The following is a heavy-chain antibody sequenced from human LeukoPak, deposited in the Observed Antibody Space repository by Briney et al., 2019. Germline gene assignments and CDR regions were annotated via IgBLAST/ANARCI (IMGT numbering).Heavy chain of an antibody. J-gene: IGHJ5*02. CDR3: AKKYSTGLDP. CDR1: GFTFSSYW. D-gene: IGHD1-26*01. V-gene: IGHV3-7*03. CDR2: IKQDGSEK. Sequence: GGSLRLSCAASGFTFSSYWMSWVRQAPGKGLEWVANIKQDGSEKYYVDSVKGRFTISRDNAKKSVYLQMNSLRAEDTAIYYCAKKYSTGLDPWGQGTLVTVSS.